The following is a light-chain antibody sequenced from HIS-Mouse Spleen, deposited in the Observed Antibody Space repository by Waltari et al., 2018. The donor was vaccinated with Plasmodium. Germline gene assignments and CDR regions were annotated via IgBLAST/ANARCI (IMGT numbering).Light chain of an antibody. CDR2: DAS. Sequence: AIPLTQSPSSLSASVGDRVTITCRASQGISSALAWYQQKPGNAPKLLIYDASSLESGVPSRFSGSGSGTDFTLTISSLQPEDFATYYCQQFNSYPLTFGGGTKVEIK. J-gene: IGKJ4*01. CDR3: QQFNSYPLT. CDR1: QGISSA. V-gene: IGKV1-13*02.